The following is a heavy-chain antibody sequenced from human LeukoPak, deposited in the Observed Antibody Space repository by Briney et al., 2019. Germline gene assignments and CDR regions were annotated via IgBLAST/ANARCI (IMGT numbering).Heavy chain of an antibody. J-gene: IGHJ3*02. D-gene: IGHD6-19*01. V-gene: IGHV4-31*03. CDR3: ARDRSSGWQGVFDI. Sequence: PSETLSLTCTVSGGSISSGGYYWSWIRQHPGKGLEWIGYIYYSGSTYHNPSLKSRVTISVDTSKKQFSLKLSSVTAADTAVYYCARDRSSGWQGVFDIWGQGTMVTVSS. CDR1: GGSISSGGYY. CDR2: IYYSGST.